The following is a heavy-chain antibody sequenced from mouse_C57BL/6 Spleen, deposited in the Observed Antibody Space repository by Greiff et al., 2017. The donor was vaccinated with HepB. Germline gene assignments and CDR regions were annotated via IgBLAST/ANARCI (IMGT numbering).Heavy chain of an antibody. Sequence: VKLMESGAELVKPGASVKISCKASGYAFSSYWMNWVKQRPGKGLEWIGQIYPGDGDTNYNGKFKGKATLTADKSSSTAYMQLSSLTSEDSAVYFCARSGGSNLYYFDYWGQGTTLTVSS. V-gene: IGHV1-80*01. CDR3: ARSGGSNLYYFDY. CDR2: IYPGDGDT. D-gene: IGHD3-1*01. J-gene: IGHJ2*01. CDR1: GYAFSSYW.